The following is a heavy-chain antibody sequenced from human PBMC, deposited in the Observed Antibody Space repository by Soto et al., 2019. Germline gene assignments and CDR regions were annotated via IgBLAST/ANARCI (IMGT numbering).Heavy chain of an antibody. D-gene: IGHD5-12*01. J-gene: IGHJ4*02. CDR2: IYYSGST. CDR3: ARALRRGRDGYKYYFDY. Sequence: SETLSLTCTVSGGSISSYYWSWIRQPPGKGLEWIGYIYYSGSTNYNPSLKSRVTISVDTSKNQFSLKLSSVTAADTAVYYCARALRRGRDGYKYYFDYWGQGTLVTVSS. CDR1: GGSISSYY. V-gene: IGHV4-59*01.